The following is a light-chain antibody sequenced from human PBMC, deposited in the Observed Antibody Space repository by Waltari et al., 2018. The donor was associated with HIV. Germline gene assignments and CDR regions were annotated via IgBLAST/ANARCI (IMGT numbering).Light chain of an antibody. J-gene: IGLJ3*02. V-gene: IGLV2-14*01. CDR3: ASSVPGGALV. CDR1: TAHILDHYS. CDR2: DDD. Sequence: HSALTPPASVYGSPGQPITIPCFGATAHILDHYSLSLSQHPPQKSPHLIILDDDIRPSGVPFRFSASKSDNTASLTISGLHFDDEGDYYCASSVPGGALVFGGGTKVTV.